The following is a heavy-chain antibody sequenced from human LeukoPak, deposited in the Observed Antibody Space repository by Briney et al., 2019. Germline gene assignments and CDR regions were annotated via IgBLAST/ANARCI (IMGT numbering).Heavy chain of an antibody. CDR1: GFTFSSYS. J-gene: IGHJ6*03. D-gene: IGHD2-2*01. CDR3: ARGRPDCSSTSCYGYYYYYMDV. V-gene: IGHV3-48*04. CDR2: ISSSSSTI. Sequence: PGGSLRLSCAASGFTFSSYSMNWVRQAPGKGLEWVSYISSSSSTIYYADSVKGRFTISRGNAKNSLYLQMNSLRAEDTAVYYCARGRPDCSSTSCYGYYYYYMDVWGKGTTVTVSS.